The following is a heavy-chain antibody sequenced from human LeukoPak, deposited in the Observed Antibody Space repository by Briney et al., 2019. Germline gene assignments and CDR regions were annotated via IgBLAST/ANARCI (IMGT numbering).Heavy chain of an antibody. J-gene: IGHJ4*02. CDR1: GFTFSNAW. CDR3: TTDPQTDYYDSSGYYY. Sequence: GGSLRHSCAASGFTFSNAWMSWVRQAPGKGLEWVGRIKSKTDGGTTDYAAPVKGRFTISRDDSKNTLYLQMNSLKTEDTAVYYCTTDPQTDYYDSSGYYYWGQGTLVTVSS. CDR2: IKSKTDGGTT. D-gene: IGHD3-22*01. V-gene: IGHV3-15*01.